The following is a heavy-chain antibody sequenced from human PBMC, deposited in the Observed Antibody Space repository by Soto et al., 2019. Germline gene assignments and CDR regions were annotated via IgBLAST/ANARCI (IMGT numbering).Heavy chain of an antibody. D-gene: IGHD5-12*01. J-gene: IGHJ6*04. CDR3: ARALGASGYAVMEV. CDR1: GYTFTIYG. V-gene: IGHV1-18*01. Sequence: QVQLVQSGGEVKKPGASVKVSCKASGYTFTIYGSHWVRQAPGQGLEWMGWISADNGNTNYAQKLQGRVNMTTDINASTAYMEQRSLRSDDTAVYYWARALGASGYAVMEVWGKGTTVTVSS. CDR2: ISADNGNT.